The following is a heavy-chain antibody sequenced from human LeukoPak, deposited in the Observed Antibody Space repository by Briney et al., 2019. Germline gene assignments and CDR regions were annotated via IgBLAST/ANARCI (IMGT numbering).Heavy chain of an antibody. D-gene: IGHD3-3*01. V-gene: IGHV1-46*01. CDR2: INPSGGST. CDR1: GYTFTSYY. Sequence: ASVKVSCKASGYTFTSYYMHWVRQAPGQGLEWMGIINPSGGSTSYAQKFQGRVTMTRDASTSTVYMELSSLRSEDTAVYYCARGLEGPAWHYYYMDVWGKGTTVTVSS. CDR3: ARGLEGPAWHYYYMDV. J-gene: IGHJ6*03.